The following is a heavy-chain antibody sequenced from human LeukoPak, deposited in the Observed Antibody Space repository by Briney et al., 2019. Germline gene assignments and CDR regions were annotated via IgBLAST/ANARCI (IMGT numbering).Heavy chain of an antibody. V-gene: IGHV3-21*01. D-gene: IGHD2-15*01. Sequence: GGSLRLSCAASGFSLSNDMVWVRQAPGKGLEWIASTGLSSSYIGYADSVKGRFTISRDNGENSVYLQMNSLRAEDTAVYFCARERSYCSGATCSLDLWGQGTLVTVPS. J-gene: IGHJ5*02. CDR1: GFSLSND. CDR3: ARERSYCSGATCSLDL. CDR2: TGLSSSYI.